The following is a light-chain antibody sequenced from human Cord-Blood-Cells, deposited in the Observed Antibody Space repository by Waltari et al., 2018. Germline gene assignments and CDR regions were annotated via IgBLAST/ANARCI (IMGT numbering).Light chain of an antibody. CDR1: KLGDKY. CDR2: QDS. V-gene: IGLV3-1*01. CDR3: QGWDSSTVV. Sequence: SYELTQPPSVSVSPGQTASITCSGAKLGDKYACWYQQKPGQSPVLVIYQDSKRPSGIPDRVSGSNSGNTATLTISGTQAMDEADYYCQGWDSSTVVFGGGTKLTVL. J-gene: IGLJ2*01.